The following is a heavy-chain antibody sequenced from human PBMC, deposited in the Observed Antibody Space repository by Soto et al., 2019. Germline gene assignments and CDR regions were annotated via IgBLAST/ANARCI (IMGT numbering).Heavy chain of an antibody. J-gene: IGHJ4*02. CDR3: ARTFTVTIDY. D-gene: IGHD4-17*01. CDR2: IYYSGST. V-gene: IGHV4-31*03. Sequence: SETLSLTCTVSGGSISSGGYYWSWIRQHPGKGLEWIGYIYYSGSTYYNPSLKSRVTISVDTSKNQFSLKLSSVTAADTAVYYCARTFTVTIDYWGQGTLVTVSS. CDR1: GGSISSGGYY.